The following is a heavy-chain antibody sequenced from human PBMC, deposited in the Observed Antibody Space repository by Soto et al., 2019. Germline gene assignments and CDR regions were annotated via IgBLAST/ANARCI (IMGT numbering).Heavy chain of an antibody. V-gene: IGHV3-7*05. CDR3: ARDVSRGSSGLYLDAFDI. CDR2: IKKDGSQI. Sequence: EVQLVESGGDLVQPGGSLRLSCAASGFSFGSSWMTWVRQAPGKGLEWVANIKKDGSQINYLDSVRGRFTVSRDNAKNSQYLEMHTLRAEDTALYYCARDVSRGSSGLYLDAFDIWGQGTMVTVSS. D-gene: IGHD6-25*01. J-gene: IGHJ3*02. CDR1: GFSFGSSW.